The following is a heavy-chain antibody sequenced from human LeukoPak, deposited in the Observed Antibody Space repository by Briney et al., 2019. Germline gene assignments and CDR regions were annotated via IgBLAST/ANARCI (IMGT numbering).Heavy chain of an antibody. CDR1: GFTFSSYA. J-gene: IGHJ6*02. CDR3: AKSTVLEQWLGDYYYYYGMDV. D-gene: IGHD6-19*01. Sequence: GGSLRLSCAASGFTFSSYAMSWVRQAPGKGLEWVSAISGSGGSTYYADSVKGRFTISRDNSKNTLYLQMNSLRAEDTAVYYCAKSTVLEQWLGDYYYYYGMDVWGQGTTVTVSS. CDR2: ISGSGGST. V-gene: IGHV3-23*01.